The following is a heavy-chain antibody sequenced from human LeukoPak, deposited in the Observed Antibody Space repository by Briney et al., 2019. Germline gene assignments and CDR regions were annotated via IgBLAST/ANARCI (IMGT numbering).Heavy chain of an antibody. V-gene: IGHV3-7*01. Sequence: PGVSLRLSCAASGFTFSSYWMSWVRQAQGKGLEWVANIKQDGSEKYYVDSVKGRFTISRDNAKNSLYLQMNSLRAEDTAVYYCARATSYSSSWYDEGYYFDYWGQGTLVTVSS. D-gene: IGHD6-13*01. CDR1: GFTFSSYW. J-gene: IGHJ4*02. CDR3: ARATSYSSSWYDEGYYFDY. CDR2: IKQDGSEK.